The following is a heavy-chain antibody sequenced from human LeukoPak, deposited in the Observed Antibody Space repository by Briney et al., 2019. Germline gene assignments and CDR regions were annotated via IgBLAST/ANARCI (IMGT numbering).Heavy chain of an antibody. V-gene: IGHV4-39*07. D-gene: IGHD1-26*01. J-gene: IGHJ4*02. CDR2: IYYSGST. CDR3: ARSGGGSSQLWDY. CDR1: GGSISSSSYY. Sequence: SETLSLTCTVSGGSISSSSYYWGWIRQPPGKGLEWIGSIYYSGSTYYNPSLKSRVTISVDTSKNQFSLKLSSVTAADTAVYYCARSGGGSSQLWDYWGQGALVTVSS.